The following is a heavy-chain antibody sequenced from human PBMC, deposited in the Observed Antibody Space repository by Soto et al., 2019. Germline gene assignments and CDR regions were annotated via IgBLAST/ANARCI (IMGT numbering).Heavy chain of an antibody. V-gene: IGHV4-39*01. CDR3: ATSPQYFDWAH. CDR2: IYYTGST. Sequence: QLQLQESGPGLVKPSETLSLTCTVSGVSISSTTYYWGWIRQPPGKGLEWIGKIYYTGSTYYNPSLKRRLTISVDTSKNQFSLNLSSVTAADTAVYYCATSPQYFDWAHWGQGTLVSVSS. J-gene: IGHJ4*02. D-gene: IGHD3-9*01. CDR1: GVSISSTTYY.